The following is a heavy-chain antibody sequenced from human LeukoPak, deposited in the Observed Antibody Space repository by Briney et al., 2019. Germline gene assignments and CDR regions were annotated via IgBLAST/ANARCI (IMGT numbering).Heavy chain of an antibody. CDR1: GGSISSYY. Sequence: KSSETLSLTCTVSGGSISSYYWSWIRQPPGKGLEWIGYIYYSGSTNYNPSLKSRVTISVDTSKNQFSLKLSSVTAADTAVYYCAREDLYSSSSGLYYYYYMGVWGKGTTVTVSS. CDR2: IYYSGST. CDR3: AREDLYSSSSGLYYYYYMGV. V-gene: IGHV4-59*01. D-gene: IGHD6-6*01. J-gene: IGHJ6*03.